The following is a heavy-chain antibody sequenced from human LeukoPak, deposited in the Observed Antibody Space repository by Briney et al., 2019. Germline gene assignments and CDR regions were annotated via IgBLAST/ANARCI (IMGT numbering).Heavy chain of an antibody. Sequence: GGSLRLSCAVSGLTFSSYGMHWVRQAPGKGLDWVAVISKDGGTKYYADSVKGRPTISRDNSKNMLYLQMNSLRPEDTAVHYCARGGDLKYCSGGSCYSVDYWGQGTLVTVSS. CDR3: ARGGDLKYCSGGSCYSVDY. J-gene: IGHJ4*02. CDR2: ISKDGGTK. D-gene: IGHD2-15*01. V-gene: IGHV3-30*03. CDR1: GLTFSSYG.